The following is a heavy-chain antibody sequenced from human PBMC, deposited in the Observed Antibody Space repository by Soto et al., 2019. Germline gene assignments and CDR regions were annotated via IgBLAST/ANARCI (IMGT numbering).Heavy chain of an antibody. CDR3: AREYCSATSCYKDY. J-gene: IGHJ4*02. Sequence: GASVKVSCKASGYTFTSYAMNWVRQAPGQRLEWMGWINAGNGNTKYSQKFQGRVTITRDTSASTAYMELSSLRSDDTAVYYCAREYCSATSCYKDYWGQGTLVTVSS. V-gene: IGHV1-3*01. CDR2: INAGNGNT. CDR1: GYTFTSYA. D-gene: IGHD2-2*02.